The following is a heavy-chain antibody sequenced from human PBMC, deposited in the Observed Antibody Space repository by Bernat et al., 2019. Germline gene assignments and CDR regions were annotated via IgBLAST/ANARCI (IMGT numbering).Heavy chain of an antibody. CDR2: IYHSGST. CDR3: AGGTYDDDSNNST. D-gene: IGHD3-22*01. J-gene: IGHJ5*02. CDR1: GGSISSSNW. Sequence: QVQLQESGPGLVKPSGTLSLTCGVSGGSISSSNWWSWVRQSPGKGLEWIGEIYHSGSTSYNPSLKSRVTMSVDKSKNQFSLKLISVTAADTAVYYCAGGTYDDDSNNSTWGQGTLVTVSS. V-gene: IGHV4-4*02.